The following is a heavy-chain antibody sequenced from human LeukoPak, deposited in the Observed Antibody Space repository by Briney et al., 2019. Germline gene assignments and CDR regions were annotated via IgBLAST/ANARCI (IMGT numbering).Heavy chain of an antibody. J-gene: IGHJ3*02. Sequence: PGGSLRLSCAASGFTFSSYWMSWVRQAPGKGLEWVANIKQDGSEKYYVDSVKGRFTISRDNAKNSLYLQMNSLRAEDTAVYYCARDRDVVVVPAAIPHREFRRIYSDAFDIWGQGTMVTVSS. V-gene: IGHV3-7*01. CDR2: IKQDGSEK. CDR1: GFTFSSYW. CDR3: ARDRDVVVVPAAIPHREFRRIYSDAFDI. D-gene: IGHD2-2*01.